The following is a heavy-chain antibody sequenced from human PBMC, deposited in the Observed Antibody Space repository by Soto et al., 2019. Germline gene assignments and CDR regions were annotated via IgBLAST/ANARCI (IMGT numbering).Heavy chain of an antibody. V-gene: IGHV4-39*01. Sequence: QLQLQESGPGLVKPSETLSLTCAVTGGAITSTSYWWGWIRQPPGEGLEWVGSMSYSGSTFYNPSRKPRLSKSAVTFTNQSPLHPISVNASDTAIYYCARVAAMVGAARYWYVDLWGRGTPVTVSS. D-gene: IGHD2-15*01. CDR3: ARVAAMVGAARYWYVDL. J-gene: IGHJ2*01. CDR2: MSYSGST. CDR1: GGAITSTSYW.